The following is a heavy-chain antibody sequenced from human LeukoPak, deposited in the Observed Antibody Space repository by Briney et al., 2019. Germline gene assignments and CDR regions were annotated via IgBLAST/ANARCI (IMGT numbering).Heavy chain of an antibody. CDR2: IRSKSDNYAT. Sequence: GGSLRLSCAASGFTFSDSAMHWVRQASGKGLEWVGRIRSKSDNYATTYAASVKGRFTISRDDSKNTAYLQLNSLTSEDTAVYYYTRPTGDSGWPFDPWGQGTLVTVSS. V-gene: IGHV3-73*01. CDR3: TRPTGDSGWPFDP. J-gene: IGHJ5*02. CDR1: GFTFSDSA. D-gene: IGHD6-19*01.